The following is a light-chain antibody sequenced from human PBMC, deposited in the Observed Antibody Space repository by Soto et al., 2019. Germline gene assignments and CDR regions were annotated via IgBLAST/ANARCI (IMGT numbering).Light chain of an antibody. CDR1: SSDVGGYNY. J-gene: IGLJ1*01. V-gene: IGLV2-14*01. CDR3: SSYTSINTRV. CDR2: DVS. Sequence: QSALTQPASVSGSPGQSITISCTGTSSDVGGYNYVSWYQQHPGKAPKLMIYDVSNRPSGVSNRFSGSKSGNTASLTISGLQAEDEADYYCSSYTSINTRVFGTGTKVTVL.